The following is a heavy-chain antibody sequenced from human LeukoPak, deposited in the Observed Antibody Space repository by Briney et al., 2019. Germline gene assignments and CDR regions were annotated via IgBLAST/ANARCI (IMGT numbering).Heavy chain of an antibody. CDR1: GYTFTNYG. Sequence: ASVKVSCKASGYTFTNYGITWIREALGQGPEWLGWISGYNANAHYAQNVQGRVTLTTDTSTNTAYMELRGLTSDDTAMYYCARVGRGCSSIRCYWEDWFDPWGQGTLVIVSS. CDR2: ISGYNANA. J-gene: IGHJ5*02. V-gene: IGHV1-18*01. D-gene: IGHD2-2*01. CDR3: ARVGRGCSSIRCYWEDWFDP.